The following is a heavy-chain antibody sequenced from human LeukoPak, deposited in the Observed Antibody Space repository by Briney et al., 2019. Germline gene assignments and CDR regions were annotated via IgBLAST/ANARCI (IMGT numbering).Heavy chain of an antibody. CDR2: ISGSGGST. J-gene: IGHJ3*02. V-gene: IGHV3-23*01. CDR3: AKWSGYHLNDGFDI. D-gene: IGHD3-3*01. Sequence: PGGSLRLSCAASGFTFSNYALSWVRQAPGKGLEWVSAISGSGGSTYCADSVKGWFTISRDNSKSTLYLQMNSLRAEDTALYYCAKWSGYHLNDGFDIWGQGTMVTVSS. CDR1: GFTFSNYA.